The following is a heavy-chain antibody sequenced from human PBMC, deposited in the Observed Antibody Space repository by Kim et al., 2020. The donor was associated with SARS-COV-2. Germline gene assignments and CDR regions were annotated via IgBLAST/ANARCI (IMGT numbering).Heavy chain of an antibody. CDR2: GST. J-gene: IGHJ4*02. Sequence: GSTNYNPSLKSRVTISVDTSKNQFSLKLSSVTAADTAVYYCARGRDGFDYWGQGTLVTVSS. CDR3: ARGRDGFDY. V-gene: IGHV4-59*09.